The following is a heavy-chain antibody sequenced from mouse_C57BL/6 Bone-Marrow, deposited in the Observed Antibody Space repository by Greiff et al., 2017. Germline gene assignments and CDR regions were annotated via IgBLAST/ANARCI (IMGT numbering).Heavy chain of an antibody. CDR2: IDPETGGT. V-gene: IGHV1-15*01. J-gene: IGHJ3*01. D-gene: IGHD2-3*01. CDR3: TKGDGYQFAY. Sequence: QVQLQQSGAELVRPGASVTLSCKASGYTFTDYEMHWVKQTPVHGLEWIGAIDPETGGTAYNQKFKGKAILTADKSSSTAYMELRSLTSEDSAVYYCTKGDGYQFAYWGQGTLVTVSA. CDR1: GYTFTDYE.